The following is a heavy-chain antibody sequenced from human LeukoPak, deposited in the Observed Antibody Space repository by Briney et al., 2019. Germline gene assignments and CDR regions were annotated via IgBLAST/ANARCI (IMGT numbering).Heavy chain of an antibody. D-gene: IGHD2-2*02. CDR2: ISSSGSTI. Sequence: PGGSLRLSCAASGFTFSSYEMNWVRQAPGKGLEWVSYISSSGSTIYYADSVKGRFTISRDNAKNSLYLQMNSLRAEDTALYYCARRDIVVVPAAIFGAFDIWGQETMVTVSS. V-gene: IGHV3-48*03. CDR3: ARRDIVVVPAAIFGAFDI. J-gene: IGHJ3*02. CDR1: GFTFSSYE.